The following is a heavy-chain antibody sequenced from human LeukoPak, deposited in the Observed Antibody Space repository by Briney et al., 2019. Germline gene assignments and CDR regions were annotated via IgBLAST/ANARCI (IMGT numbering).Heavy chain of an antibody. V-gene: IGHV4-59*01. D-gene: IGHD3-3*01. Sequence: SETLSLTCTVSGGSISSYYWSWIRQPPGKGLEVIGYIYYGGSTNYNPSLKSRVTISVDTSKNQFSLKLSSVTAADTAVYYCARGVYVLRPWGQGTLVTVSS. CDR1: GGSISSYY. J-gene: IGHJ5*02. CDR3: ARGVYVLRP. CDR2: IYYGGST.